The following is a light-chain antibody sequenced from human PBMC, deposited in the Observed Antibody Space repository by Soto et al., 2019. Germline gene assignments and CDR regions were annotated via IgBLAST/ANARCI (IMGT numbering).Light chain of an antibody. J-gene: IGKJ1*01. CDR3: YWT. Sequence: DIQMTQSPSTLSASVGDRVTITCRASQNIGRSLAWYQQKPGKAPKVLIYQASSLDSGVPSRFSGSGSGTEFTLTISTLQPDDCQQYEYYWTFGQGTKVDIK. CDR1: QNIGRS. CDR2: QAS. V-gene: IGKV1-5*03.